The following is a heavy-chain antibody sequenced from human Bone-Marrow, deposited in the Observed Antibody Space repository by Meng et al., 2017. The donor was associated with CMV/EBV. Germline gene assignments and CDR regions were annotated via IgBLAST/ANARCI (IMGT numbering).Heavy chain of an antibody. CDR3: ASDLYSSSWYSYYYYGMDV. D-gene: IGHD6-13*01. CDR1: GYTFTSYY. Sequence: ASVKVSCKASGYTFTSYYMHWVRQAPGQGLEWMGIINPSGGSTSYAQKFQGRVTMTRDTSTSTVYMELSSLRSEDTAVYYCASDLYSSSWYSYYYYGMDVWGQGTTVTVSS. J-gene: IGHJ6*02. V-gene: IGHV1-46*01. CDR2: INPSGGST.